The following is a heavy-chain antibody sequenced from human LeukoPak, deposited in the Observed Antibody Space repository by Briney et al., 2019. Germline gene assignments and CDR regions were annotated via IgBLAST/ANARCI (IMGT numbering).Heavy chain of an antibody. J-gene: IGHJ3*01. CDR2: ITGSGDTI. D-gene: IGHD1-26*01. CDR1: GFTFSSYW. V-gene: IGHV3-48*04. Sequence: GGSLRLSCAASGFTFSSYWMSWVRQAPGEGLEWISYITGSGDTIYYADSVKGRFTISRDNAKNSLFLQMNSLTADDTAVYYCARDRVSGFDLWGQGTMVTVSS. CDR3: ARDRVSGFDL.